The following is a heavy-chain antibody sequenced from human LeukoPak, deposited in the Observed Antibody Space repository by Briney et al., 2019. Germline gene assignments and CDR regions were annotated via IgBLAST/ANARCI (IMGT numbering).Heavy chain of an antibody. J-gene: IGHJ6*03. CDR1: GGSISSYY. CDR3: ARRKGGARGVNNYMDV. V-gene: IGHV4-4*07. Sequence: SETLSLTCTVSGGSISSYYWSWIRQPAGKGLEWIGRIYTSGSTNYNPSLKSRVTMSVDTSKNQFSLKLSSVTAADTAVYYCARRKGGARGVNNYMDVWGKGTTVTISS. CDR2: IYTSGST. D-gene: IGHD3-10*01.